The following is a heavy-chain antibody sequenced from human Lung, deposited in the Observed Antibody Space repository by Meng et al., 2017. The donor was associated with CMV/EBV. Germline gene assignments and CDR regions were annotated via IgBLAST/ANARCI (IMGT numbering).Heavy chain of an antibody. CDR2: IYHSGTT. D-gene: IGHD3-22*01. Sequence: SXTXSLXCTVSGGSINSGGYYWSWIRQHPGKGLEWIGHIYHSGTTSYNPSLKSRVSISVDTSKKQFSLKLSSTTAADTAVYYCARAQYYYDSSAFFEYWGQGAXVTGAS. CDR3: ARAQYYYDSSAFFEY. J-gene: IGHJ4*02. V-gene: IGHV4-31*03. CDR1: GGSINSGGYY.